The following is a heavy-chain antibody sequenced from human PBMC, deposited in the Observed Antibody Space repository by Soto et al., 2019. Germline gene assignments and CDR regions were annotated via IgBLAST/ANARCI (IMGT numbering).Heavy chain of an antibody. CDR2: IWYDGSKK. J-gene: IGHJ4*02. V-gene: IGHV3-33*06. Sequence: PGGSLRLSCAAPGFTFSTYGIHWVRQAPGKGLEWLAVIWYDGSKKYYADSVQGRFTISRDNSKNTGYLQMNSLRAEDTAVYYCVKDHCGGDCYSNPYFDFWGQGTLVTVSS. CDR1: GFTFSTYG. CDR3: VKDHCGGDCYSNPYFDF. D-gene: IGHD2-21*02.